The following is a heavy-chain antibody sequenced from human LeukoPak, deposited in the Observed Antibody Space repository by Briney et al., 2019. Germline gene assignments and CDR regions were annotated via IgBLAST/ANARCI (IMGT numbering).Heavy chain of an antibody. CDR2: IRYDGSNK. V-gene: IGHV3-30*02. CDR1: GFTFSSYA. J-gene: IGHJ4*02. CDR3: AKDILYSFDY. D-gene: IGHD2-21*01. Sequence: GGSLRLSCAASGFTFSSYAMHWVRQAPGKGLEWVAFIRYDGSNKYYADSAKGRFTISRDNSKNTLYLQMNSLRAEDTAVYYCAKDILYSFDYWGQGTLVTVSS.